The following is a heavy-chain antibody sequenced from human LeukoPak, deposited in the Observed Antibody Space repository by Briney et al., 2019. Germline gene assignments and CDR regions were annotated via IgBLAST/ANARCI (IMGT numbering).Heavy chain of an antibody. V-gene: IGHV4-4*07. CDR2: IYTSGST. D-gene: IGHD6-13*01. CDR3: ARTPLAAAGMGFDY. Sequence: PSETLSLTCTVSGYSISTGYYWSWIRQPAGKGLEWIGRIYTSGSTNYNPSLKSRVTMSVDTSKNQFSLKLSSVTAADTAVYYCARTPLAAAGMGFDYWGQGTLVTVSS. CDR1: GYSISTGYY. J-gene: IGHJ4*02.